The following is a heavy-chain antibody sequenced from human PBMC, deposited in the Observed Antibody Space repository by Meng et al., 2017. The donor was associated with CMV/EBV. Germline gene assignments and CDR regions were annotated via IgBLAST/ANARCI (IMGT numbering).Heavy chain of an antibody. D-gene: IGHD4-17*01. Sequence: VQCGECGVDVKRTWSSVEGSCMASGGTFSSYAISRVRQAPGQGLEWMGGIIPIFGTANYAQKFQGRVTITADESTSTAYMELSSLRSEDTAVYYCAREVDDYGDGWYFDLWGRGTLVTVSS. J-gene: IGHJ2*01. CDR3: AREVDDYGDGWYFDL. CDR1: GGTFSSYA. CDR2: IIPIFGTA. V-gene: IGHV1-69*01.